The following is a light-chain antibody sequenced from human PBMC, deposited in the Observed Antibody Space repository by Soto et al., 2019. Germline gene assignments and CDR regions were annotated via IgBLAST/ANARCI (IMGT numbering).Light chain of an antibody. CDR3: QQPSSAPFT. CDR1: QGIRNS. CDR2: AAS. Sequence: DIQMTQSPSFLSASVGDRVTITCRASQGIRNSLAWYQHKPGKVPKLLIYAASTLHSGVPSRFSGSGSGTDFTLTISSLQPEDVAVYYCQQPSSAPFTFGGGTKVELK. V-gene: IGKV1-27*01. J-gene: IGKJ4*01.